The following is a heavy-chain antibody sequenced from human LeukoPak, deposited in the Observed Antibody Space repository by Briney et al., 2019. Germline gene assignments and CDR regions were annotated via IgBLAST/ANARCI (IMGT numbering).Heavy chain of an antibody. J-gene: IGHJ4*02. D-gene: IGHD5-12*01. CDR3: GRVVGSKCYDCVDF. CDR1: GFTFSTYA. Sequence: PGGSLRLSCTASGFTFSTYAMHWVRQAPGKGLEWVAVISYDVSNKYYADSVKGRFTISRDNSKNTLYLQMNSLRAEDTAMYYCGRVVGSKCYDCVDFWGQGTLITVSS. CDR2: ISYDVSNK. V-gene: IGHV3-30*04.